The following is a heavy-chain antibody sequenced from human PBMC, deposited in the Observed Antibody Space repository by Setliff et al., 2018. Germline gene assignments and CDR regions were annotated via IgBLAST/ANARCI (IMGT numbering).Heavy chain of an antibody. D-gene: IGHD3-10*01. V-gene: IGHV4-59*08. CDR3: ARHKVIKKEFIRLTWFDP. Sequence: PSETLSLTCSVSGGSISPYYWIWIRQSPGKGLEWIGYIFYSGSARYNPSLESRVTMSVDTSSNQFSLNLNSVTAADTAVYYCARHKVIKKEFIRLTWFDPWGQGTPVTVSS. CDR1: GGSISPYY. J-gene: IGHJ5*02. CDR2: IFYSGSA.